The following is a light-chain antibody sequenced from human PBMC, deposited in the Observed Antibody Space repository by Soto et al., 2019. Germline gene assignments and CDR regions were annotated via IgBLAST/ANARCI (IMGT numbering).Light chain of an antibody. Sequence: DIQMTQSPSSLSASVGDRVTITCQASQDISNYLNWYQQKPGKAPKLLIYDASNLETGVPSRFSETGSGTDFTFTISSLQPEDIATYYCQHYDNVPLTFGGGTKVDIK. CDR1: QDISNY. J-gene: IGKJ4*01. CDR2: DAS. V-gene: IGKV1-33*01. CDR3: QHYDNVPLT.